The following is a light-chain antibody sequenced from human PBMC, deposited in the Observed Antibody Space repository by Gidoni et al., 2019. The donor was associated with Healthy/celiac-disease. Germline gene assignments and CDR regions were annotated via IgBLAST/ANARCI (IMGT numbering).Light chain of an antibody. CDR3: QQYDNLLRT. J-gene: IGKJ5*01. CDR2: DAS. Sequence: DIQLTQTPSSLSASVGDRGTITCQASQESSNYLNWYQQKPGKAPKLLIYDASNLETGVPSRFSGSGSGTDFTFTISSLQPEDIATYYCQQYDNLLRTFGQGTRLEIK. CDR1: QESSNY. V-gene: IGKV1-33*01.